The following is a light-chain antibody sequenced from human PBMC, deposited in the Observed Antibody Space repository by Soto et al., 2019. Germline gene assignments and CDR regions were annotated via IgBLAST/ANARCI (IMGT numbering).Light chain of an antibody. CDR2: AES. J-gene: IGKJ3*01. CDR1: QSISSY. V-gene: IGKV1-39*01. CDR3: QQSYSTPLT. Sequence: DIQMTQSPSSLSASVGDRVTITARASQSISSYLNWYQQKPGKAPKLLIYAESSLQSGVPSRFSGSGSGTDFTLTISSLQPEDFATYYCQQSYSTPLTFGPGTKVDIK.